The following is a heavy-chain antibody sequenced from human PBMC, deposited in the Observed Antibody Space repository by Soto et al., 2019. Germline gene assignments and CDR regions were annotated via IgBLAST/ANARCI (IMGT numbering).Heavy chain of an antibody. J-gene: IGHJ5*01. CDR2: ISGSGGTT. Sequence: PXGSLRLSCASSVFTFSSNAMNCVRHSPGKWLEWVSVISGSGGTTYYADSVRGRFTISRDNSRNTLYLQMDSLRAEDTAVYYCAKDKYAYGHASFDSWGQGTLVTVSS. CDR1: VFTFSSNA. CDR3: AKDKYAYGHASFDS. D-gene: IGHD3-10*01. V-gene: IGHV3-23*01.